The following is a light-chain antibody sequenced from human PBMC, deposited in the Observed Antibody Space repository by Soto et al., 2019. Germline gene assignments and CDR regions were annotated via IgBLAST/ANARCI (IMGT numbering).Light chain of an antibody. Sequence: DIVLTQSPGTLSLSPGERASLSCRASQNVNTFLAWYQQKPGQAPRLLIFDASNRATGIPARFSGSGSGTDFTLTISSLEPEDFAVYYCQQRNNWPLTFGAGTKVDIK. V-gene: IGKV3-11*01. CDR2: DAS. J-gene: IGKJ4*01. CDR1: QNVNTF. CDR3: QQRNNWPLT.